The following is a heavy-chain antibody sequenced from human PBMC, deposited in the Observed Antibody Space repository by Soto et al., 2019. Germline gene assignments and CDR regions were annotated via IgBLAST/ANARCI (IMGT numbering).Heavy chain of an antibody. CDR2: IYYSGST. CDR1: GGSISSYY. CDR3: ARSPYGLTFGGVIVYYFDY. D-gene: IGHD3-16*02. J-gene: IGHJ4*02. Sequence: QVQLQESGPGLVKPSETLSLTCTVSGGSISSYYWSWIRQPPGKGLEWIGYIYYSGSTNYNPSLXRLVTTAGDSXXNXGXXKLSSENAAATAVYYYARSPYGLTFGGVIVYYFDYWGQGTLVTVSS. V-gene: IGHV4-59*01.